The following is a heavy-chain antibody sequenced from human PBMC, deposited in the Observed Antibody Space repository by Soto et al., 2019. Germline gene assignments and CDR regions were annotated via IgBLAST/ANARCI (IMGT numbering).Heavy chain of an antibody. CDR1: GYTFTSYA. CDR3: ARPKTYYYDSSGRPAYYYYGMDV. D-gene: IGHD3-22*01. CDR2: INAGNGNT. Sequence: ASVKVSCKASGYTFTSYAMHWVRQAPGQRLEWMGWINAGNGNTKYSQKFQGRVTITRDTSASTAYMELSSLRSEDTAVYYCARPKTYYYDSSGRPAYYYYGMDVWGQGTTVTVSS. J-gene: IGHJ6*02. V-gene: IGHV1-3*01.